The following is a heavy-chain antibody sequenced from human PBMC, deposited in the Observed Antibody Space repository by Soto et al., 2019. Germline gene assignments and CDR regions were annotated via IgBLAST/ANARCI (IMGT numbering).Heavy chain of an antibody. Sequence: EVQLLESGGGLVQPGGSLRLSCAASGFSFSSYAMSWVRQAPGKGLEWVSAISGSGGSTYYADSVKGRFTISRDNSKNTLYLQMNSLRAEDTAVYYCAKDTVGAIAPFDYWGQGTLVTVSS. CDR2: ISGSGGST. CDR3: AKDTVGAIAPFDY. CDR1: GFSFSSYA. J-gene: IGHJ4*02. D-gene: IGHD1-26*01. V-gene: IGHV3-23*01.